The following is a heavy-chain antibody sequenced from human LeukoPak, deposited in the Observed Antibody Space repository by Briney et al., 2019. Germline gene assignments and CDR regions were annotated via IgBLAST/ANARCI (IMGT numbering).Heavy chain of an antibody. V-gene: IGHV1-69*06. D-gene: IGHD3-10*01. Sequence: SVKASCKASGGTFSSYAISWVRQAPGQGLEWMGGIIPIFGTANYAQKFQGRVTITADKSTSTAYMELSSLRSEDTAVYYCARGPLGSSGSYSYYYYGMDVWGKGTTVTVSS. CDR3: ARGPLGSSGSYSYYYYGMDV. CDR2: IIPIFGTA. CDR1: GGTFSSYA. J-gene: IGHJ6*04.